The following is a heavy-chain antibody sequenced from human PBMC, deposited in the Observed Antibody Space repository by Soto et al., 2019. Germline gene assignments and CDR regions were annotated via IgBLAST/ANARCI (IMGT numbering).Heavy chain of an antibody. CDR3: VRDSPIGSTFSGYDGIDY. CDR2: INGLHGKT. J-gene: IGHJ4*02. Sequence: ASVKVSCKASGNTVPNYAIHWVRQAPGQRLEWMGWINGLHGKTYYAEHFQGRVTITTDKSTGTAYMELNRLRSEDTAVYYCVRDSPIGSTFSGYDGIDYWGQGTLVTVSS. CDR1: GNTVPNYA. V-gene: IGHV1-3*01. D-gene: IGHD5-12*01.